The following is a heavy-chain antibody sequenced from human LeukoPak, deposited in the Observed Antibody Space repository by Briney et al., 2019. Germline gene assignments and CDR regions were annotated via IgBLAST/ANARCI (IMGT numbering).Heavy chain of an antibody. J-gene: IGHJ4*02. D-gene: IGHD3-10*01. CDR3: ARGGGYYGSGSYLFDYFDY. CDR2: ISAYNGNT. Sequence: ASVKVSCKASGYTFTSYGISWVRQAPGQGLEWMGWISAYNGNTNYAQKLQGRVTMTTDTPTSTAYMELRSLRSDDTAVYYCARGGGYYGSGSYLFDYFDYWGQGTLVTVSS. V-gene: IGHV1-18*01. CDR1: GYTFTSYG.